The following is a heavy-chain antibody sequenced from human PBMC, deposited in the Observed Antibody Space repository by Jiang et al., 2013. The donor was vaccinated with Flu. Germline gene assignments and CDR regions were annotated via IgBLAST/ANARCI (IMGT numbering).Heavy chain of an antibody. V-gene: IGHV4-30-4*01. Sequence: LVKPSQTLSLTCTVSGGSISSGDFFWTWIRQPPGKGLEWIGYIYYTGSTHYNPSLKSRVSISVDTSKSQFSLKLASVTAADTAVYYCVRDWGMTSDFLWGSSRGAFDIWGQGTTVTVSS. CDR3: VRDWGMTSDFLWGSSRGAFDI. D-gene: IGHD3-16*01. CDR1: GGSISSGDFF. J-gene: IGHJ3*02. CDR2: IYYTGST.